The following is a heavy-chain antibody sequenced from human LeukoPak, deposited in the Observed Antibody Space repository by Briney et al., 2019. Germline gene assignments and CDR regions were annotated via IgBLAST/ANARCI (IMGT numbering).Heavy chain of an antibody. D-gene: IGHD3-3*01. CDR2: ISDSGDGT. Sequence: GGSLRLSCTGSGFTFRSYAMSWVRQSPVKGLEWVSAISDSGDGTYYADSVKARFTISRDNSKNTVYLEMSSLRAEDTAVYYCVREVSAWPKNWFDPWGQGTLVTVSS. CDR1: GFTFRSYA. CDR3: VREVSAWPKNWFDP. J-gene: IGHJ5*02. V-gene: IGHV3-23*01.